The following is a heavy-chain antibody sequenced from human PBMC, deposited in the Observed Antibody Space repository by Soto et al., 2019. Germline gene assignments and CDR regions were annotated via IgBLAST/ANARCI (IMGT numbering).Heavy chain of an antibody. CDR2: IKQDGSAT. V-gene: IGHV3-7*01. CDR1: GFTFSSYW. CDR3: ARRGATAGLGY. Sequence: EVQLVESGGGLVKPGGSLRLSCADSGFTFSSYWMHWVRQAPGKGLEWVANIKQDGSATFYVDSVKGRFTISRDNAKNSLYLQMNSLRVEDTAVYYCARRGATAGLGYWGQGTLVTVSS. J-gene: IGHJ4*02. D-gene: IGHD6-13*01.